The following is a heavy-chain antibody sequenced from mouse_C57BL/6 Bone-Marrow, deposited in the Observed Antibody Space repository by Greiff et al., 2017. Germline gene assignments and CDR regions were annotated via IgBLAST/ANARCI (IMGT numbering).Heavy chain of an antibody. CDR3: ARSAYSDYWFAY. CDR1: GYTFTDYN. D-gene: IGHD2-12*01. V-gene: IGHV1-22*01. Sequence: EVQLQQSGPELVKPGASVKMSCKASGYTFTDYNMHWVKQSHGKSLEWIGYINPNNGGTSYNQKFKGKATLTVNKSSSTAYMELHSLTSEDSAVYYCARSAYSDYWFAYWGQGTMVTVSA. CDR2: INPNNGGT. J-gene: IGHJ3*01.